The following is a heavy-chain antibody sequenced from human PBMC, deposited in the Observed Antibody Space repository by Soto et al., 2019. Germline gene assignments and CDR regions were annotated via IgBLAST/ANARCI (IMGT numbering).Heavy chain of an antibody. D-gene: IGHD2-8*02. V-gene: IGHV4-31*03. CDR1: GGSFSSGGYY. CDR2: IYYSGST. CDR3: ARATSFSGHHGY. Sequence: QLQLQESGPGLVKPSQTLSLACTVSGGSFSSGGYYWSWIRPLPGKGLEWIGYIYYSGSTYYNPSLKSRFTISLDTSKNLFSLKLSSVTAADTAVYYCARATSFSGHHGYWGQGTLVTVSS. J-gene: IGHJ4*02.